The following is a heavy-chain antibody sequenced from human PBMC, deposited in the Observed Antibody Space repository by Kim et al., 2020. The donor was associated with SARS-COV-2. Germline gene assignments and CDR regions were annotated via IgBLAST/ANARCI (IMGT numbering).Heavy chain of an antibody. V-gene: IGHV7-4-1*02. D-gene: IGHD3-10*01. CDR3: AREPSVPGRGEISTTDY. CDR1: GYTFTSYA. Sequence: ASVKVSCKASGYTFTSYAMNWVRQAPGQGLEWMGWINTNTGNPTYAQGFTGRFVFSLDTPVSTAYLQISSLKAEDTAVYYCAREPSVPGRGEISTTDYWGQGTLVTVSS. CDR2: INTNTGNP. J-gene: IGHJ4*02.